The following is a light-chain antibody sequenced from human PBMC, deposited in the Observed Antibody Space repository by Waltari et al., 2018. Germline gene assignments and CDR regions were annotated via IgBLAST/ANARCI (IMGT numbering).Light chain of an antibody. Sequence: EIVMTQSPATLSVSPGARATLSCRASQGVSSNLTWYHQKPGQAPRLLIYGASTMATGIPARFSGSGSGKEFTLTISSLQSEDFAVYYCQQYNNWPPMYTFGQGTKLEIK. CDR1: QGVSSN. J-gene: IGKJ2*01. CDR2: GAS. V-gene: IGKV3-15*01. CDR3: QQYNNWPPMYT.